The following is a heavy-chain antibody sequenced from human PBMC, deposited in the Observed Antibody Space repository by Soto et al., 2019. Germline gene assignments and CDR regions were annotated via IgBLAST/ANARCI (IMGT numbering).Heavy chain of an antibody. CDR1: GGSISSYY. D-gene: IGHD3-10*01. J-gene: IGHJ6*02. CDR2: IYTSGST. V-gene: IGHV4-4*07. Sequence: ETLSLTCTVSGGSISSYYWSWIRQPAGKGLEWIGRIYTSGSTNYNPSLKSRVTMSVDTSKNQFSLKLSSVTAADTAVYYCARLRTMVRGVIIPTWGMDVWGQGTTVTVSS. CDR3: ARLRTMVRGVIIPTWGMDV.